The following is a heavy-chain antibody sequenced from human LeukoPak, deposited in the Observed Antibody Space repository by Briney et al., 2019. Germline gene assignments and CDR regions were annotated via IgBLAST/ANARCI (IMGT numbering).Heavy chain of an antibody. D-gene: IGHD6-19*01. CDR1: GFTFSTYS. CDR3: AREREQWHAFDI. Sequence: GGSLRLSCAASGFTFSTYSMNWVRQAPGKGLEWVSSISSSSYIYYADSVKGRFTISRDNAKNSLYLQMNSLRAEDTAVYFCAREREQWHAFDIWGQGTMVTVSS. V-gene: IGHV3-21*01. CDR2: ISSSSYI. J-gene: IGHJ3*02.